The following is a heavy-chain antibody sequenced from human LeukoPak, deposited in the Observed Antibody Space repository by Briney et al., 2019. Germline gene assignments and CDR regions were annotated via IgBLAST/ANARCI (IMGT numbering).Heavy chain of an antibody. CDR2: ISGSGGST. D-gene: IGHD6-6*01. V-gene: IGHV3-23*01. J-gene: IGHJ3*02. Sequence: PGGSLRLSCAASGFTFSSYAMSWVRQAPGKGLEWVSAISGSGGSTYYADSVKGRFTISRDNSKNTLYLQMNSLRAEDTAVYYCARDWDSSSSEGEWGAFDIWGQGTMVTVSS. CDR1: GFTFSSYA. CDR3: ARDWDSSSSEGEWGAFDI.